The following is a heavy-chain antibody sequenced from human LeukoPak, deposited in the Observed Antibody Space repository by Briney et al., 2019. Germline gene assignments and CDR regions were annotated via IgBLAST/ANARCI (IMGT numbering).Heavy chain of an antibody. CDR3: AKDPTYYYDSSGYYFDY. V-gene: IGHV3-53*01. Sequence: GGSLRLSCAASGFTVSSNYMSWVRQAPGKGLEWVSVIYSGGSTYYADSVKGRFTISRDNSKNTLYLQMNSLSGEDTAVYYCAKDPTYYYDSSGYYFDYWGQGTLVTVSS. D-gene: IGHD3-22*01. CDR1: GFTVSSNY. CDR2: IYSGGST. J-gene: IGHJ4*02.